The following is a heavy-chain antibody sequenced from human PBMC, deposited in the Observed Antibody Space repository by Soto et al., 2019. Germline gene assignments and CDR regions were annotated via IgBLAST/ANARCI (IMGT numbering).Heavy chain of an antibody. V-gene: IGHV3-48*02. CDR2: ISSSSSTI. CDR3: ARGGNDFWREDYYYYGMDV. CDR1: GFTFSSYS. Sequence: GGSLRLSCAASGFTFSSYSMNWVRQAPGKGLEWVSSISSSSSTIYYADSVKGRFTISRDNAKNSLYLQMNSLRDEDTAVYYCARGGNDFWREDYYYYGMDVWGQGTTVTVSS. J-gene: IGHJ6*02. D-gene: IGHD3-3*01.